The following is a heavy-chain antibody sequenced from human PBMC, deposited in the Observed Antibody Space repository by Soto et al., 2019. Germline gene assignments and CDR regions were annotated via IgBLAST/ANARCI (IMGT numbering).Heavy chain of an antibody. V-gene: IGHV2-70*01. Sequence: GSGPTLVNPTQTLTLTCTFSGFSLSTSGMCVSWIRQPPGKALEWLALIDWDDDKYYSTSLKTRLTISKDTSKNQVVLTMTNMDPVDTATYYCARTPRPKYYDILTGYYNYYFDYWGQGTLVTVSS. CDR1: GFSLSTSGMC. J-gene: IGHJ4*02. CDR3: ARTPRPKYYDILTGYYNYYFDY. CDR2: IDWDDDK. D-gene: IGHD3-9*01.